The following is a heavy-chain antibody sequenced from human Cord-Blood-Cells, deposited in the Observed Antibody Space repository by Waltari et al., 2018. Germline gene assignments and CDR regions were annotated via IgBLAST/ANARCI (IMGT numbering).Heavy chain of an antibody. Sequence: QVQLQQWGAGLLKPSEPLSLTCAVYGGSFSGYYWSWIRQPQGKGLEWIGEINHSGSTNYNPSLKSRVTISVDTSKNQFSLKLSSVTAADTAVYYCASQLGIRYFDLWGRGTLVTVSS. CDR2: INHSGST. D-gene: IGHD7-27*01. CDR3: ASQLGIRYFDL. V-gene: IGHV4-34*01. J-gene: IGHJ2*01. CDR1: GGSFSGYY.